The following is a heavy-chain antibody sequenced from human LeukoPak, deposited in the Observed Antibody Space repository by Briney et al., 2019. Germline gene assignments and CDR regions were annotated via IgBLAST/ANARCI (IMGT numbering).Heavy chain of an antibody. CDR1: GFTFSNYA. Sequence: GGSLRLSCAASGFTFSNYAMSWVRQAPGKGLEWVSSISGSGISTYYADSVNGRFTISRDNSKNTLYLQMNSLRAEDTAVYYCAKGTSSVTNVDNWGQGTLVTVSS. CDR2: ISGSGIST. J-gene: IGHJ4*02. CDR3: AKGTSSVTNVDN. D-gene: IGHD4-17*01. V-gene: IGHV3-23*01.